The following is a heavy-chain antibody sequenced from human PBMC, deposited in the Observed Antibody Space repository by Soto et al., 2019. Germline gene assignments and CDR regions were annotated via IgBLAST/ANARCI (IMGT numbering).Heavy chain of an antibody. CDR1: GYTFTGYY. V-gene: IGHV1-2*04. Sequence: ASVKVSCKASGYTFTGYYMHWVRQAPGQGLEWMGWINPNSGGTNYAQKFQGWVTMTRDTSISTAYMELSRLRSDDTAVYYCARGSDIVVVPAATVIDYRGQGTLVTVSS. CDR3: ARGSDIVVVPAATVIDY. CDR2: INPNSGGT. J-gene: IGHJ4*02. D-gene: IGHD2-2*01.